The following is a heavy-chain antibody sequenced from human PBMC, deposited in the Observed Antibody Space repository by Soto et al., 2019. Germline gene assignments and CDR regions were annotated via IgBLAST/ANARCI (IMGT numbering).Heavy chain of an antibody. Sequence: EVQLVESGGGLVQPGGSLKLSCAASGFTFSGTAMHWVRQAPGKGLEWVGRIRNKATNYATAYSASVKGRFTISRDDSKNTAYLQMNSLKTDDTAVYYCTRHVYGSSQSWGQGTLVTVSS. V-gene: IGHV3-73*01. D-gene: IGHD6-13*01. J-gene: IGHJ4*02. CDR3: TRHVYGSSQS. CDR1: GFTFSGTA. CDR2: IRNKATNYAT.